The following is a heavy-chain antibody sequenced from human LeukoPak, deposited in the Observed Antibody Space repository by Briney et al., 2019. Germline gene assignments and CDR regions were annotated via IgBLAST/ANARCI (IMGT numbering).Heavy chain of an antibody. CDR3: ARGYCSVGGCYVRVLDI. D-gene: IGHD2-15*01. CDR2: IYPEDPDT. J-gene: IGHJ3*02. Sequence: GESLKISCKGSGYSFTTYWIGWVRQMPGKGLEWMGIIYPEDPDTRYSPSFQGQVTISVDTSISTAYLQWSSLKASDTAMYYCARGYCSVGGCYVRVLDIWGQGKMVTVSS. CDR1: GYSFTTYW. V-gene: IGHV5-51*01.